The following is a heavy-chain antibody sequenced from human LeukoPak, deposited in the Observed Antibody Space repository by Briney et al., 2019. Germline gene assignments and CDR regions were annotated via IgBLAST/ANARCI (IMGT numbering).Heavy chain of an antibody. J-gene: IGHJ3*02. CDR2: IDPTSGKT. CDR1: RYTFTTYY. CDR3: ARDLRTVTVAGLGVFDI. D-gene: IGHD6-19*01. Sequence: GASVKVSCKASRYTFTTYYIHWVRQAPGQGLEWMGVIDPTSGKTNYAQKFQGRVTMNRDMSTSTIYLELTSLRSDDTAFYYCARDLRTVTVAGLGVFDIWGQGTIVSVSS. V-gene: IGHV1-46*01.